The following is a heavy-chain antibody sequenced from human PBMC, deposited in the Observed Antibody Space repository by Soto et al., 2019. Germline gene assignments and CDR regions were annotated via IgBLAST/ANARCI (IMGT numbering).Heavy chain of an antibody. CDR3: ARQYYGDYVTYYYYGMDG. CDR1: GGSISSSSYY. CDR2: IYYSGST. Sequence: SETLSLTCTVSGGSISSSSYYWGWIRQPPGKGLEWIGSIYYSGSTYYNPSLKSRVTISVDTSKNQFSLKLSSVTAADTAVYYCARQYYGDYVTYYYYGMDGWGQGTTVTVSS. V-gene: IGHV4-39*01. D-gene: IGHD4-17*01. J-gene: IGHJ6*02.